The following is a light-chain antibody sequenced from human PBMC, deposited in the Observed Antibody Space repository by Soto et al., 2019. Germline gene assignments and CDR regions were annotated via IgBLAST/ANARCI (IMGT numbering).Light chain of an antibody. CDR1: QSVNSN. CDR2: VAS. Sequence: EIVMTQSPVTLSVSPGERATLSCRASQSVNSNLAWYQQKPGQAPRLLIYVASTRATDIPARFSGSGSGTESTPTISSLQSEDFAVYYCQQYNKWPLPFGGGPKVEIK. CDR3: QQYNKWPLP. V-gene: IGKV3-15*01. J-gene: IGKJ4*01.